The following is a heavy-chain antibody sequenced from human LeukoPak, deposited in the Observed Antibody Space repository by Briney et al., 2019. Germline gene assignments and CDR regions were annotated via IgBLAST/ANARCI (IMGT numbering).Heavy chain of an antibody. CDR3: ARDRGTTLRGYFDY. CDR2: INPNSGGT. Sequence: ASVKVSCKASGYTFTGYYMHWVRQAPGPGRGWRGWINPNSGGTNYAQKFQGRVTMTRDTSISTAYMELSRLRSDDTAVYYCARDRGTTLRGYFDYWGQGTLVTVSS. J-gene: IGHJ4*02. V-gene: IGHV1-2*02. D-gene: IGHD1-14*01. CDR1: GYTFTGYY.